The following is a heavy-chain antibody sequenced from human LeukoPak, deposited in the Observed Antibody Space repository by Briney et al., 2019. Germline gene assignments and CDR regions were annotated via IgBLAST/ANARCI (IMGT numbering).Heavy chain of an antibody. CDR3: ARQVRGDTWFDP. J-gene: IGHJ5*02. Sequence: SETLSLTCTVSGCSISSSSYYWGWIRQPPGKGRELIGSIYYSGSTYYNPSLKSRVTISVDTSKNQFSLKLSSVTAADTAVYYCARQVRGDTWFDPWGQGTLVTVSS. CDR1: GCSISSSSYY. V-gene: IGHV4-39*01. D-gene: IGHD3-10*01. CDR2: IYYSGST.